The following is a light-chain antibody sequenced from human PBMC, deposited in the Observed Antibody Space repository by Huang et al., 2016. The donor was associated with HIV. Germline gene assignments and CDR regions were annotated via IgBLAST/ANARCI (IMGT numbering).Light chain of an antibody. CDR2: AVS. Sequence: DIVMTQTPLSLSVTPGQPASISCKANQSLLHSDGKTGLFWFLQKPGQSPQLLIYAVSTRFSGVPDRISGSGSGTDFTLKISRVEAEDVELYYGMQTIQPITFGQGTRLEIK. V-gene: IGKV2D-29*02. CDR3: MQTIQPIT. CDR1: QSLLHSDGKTG. J-gene: IGKJ5*01.